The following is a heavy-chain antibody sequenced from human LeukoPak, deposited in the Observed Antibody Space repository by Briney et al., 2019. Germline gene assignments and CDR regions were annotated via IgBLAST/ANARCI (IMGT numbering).Heavy chain of an antibody. D-gene: IGHD3-3*01. V-gene: IGHV1-18*01. CDR3: ARVSRIPTNDFWSGYIDY. CDR2: ISAYNGNT. CDR1: GYTFTSYG. Sequence: ASVKVSCKASGYTFTSYGISWVRQAPRQGLEWMGWISAYNGNTNYAQKLQGRVTMTTDTSTCTAYMELRSLRSDDTAVYYCARVSRIPTNDFWSGYIDYWGQGTLVTVSS. J-gene: IGHJ4*02.